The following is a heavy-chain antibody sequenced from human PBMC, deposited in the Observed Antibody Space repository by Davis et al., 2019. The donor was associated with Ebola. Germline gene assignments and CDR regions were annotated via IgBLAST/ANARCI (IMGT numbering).Heavy chain of an antibody. V-gene: IGHV1-2*04. CDR3: ARSPAAATDFYYYYGMDV. D-gene: IGHD6-13*01. CDR1: GYTFTGYY. J-gene: IGHJ6*02. CDR2: INPNSGGT. Sequence: ASVKVSCKASGYTFTGYYMHWVRQAPGQGLEWMGWINPNSGGTNYAQKFQGWVTMTRDTSNSTAYMELSRLRSDDTAVYYCARSPAAATDFYYYYGMDVWGQGTTVTVSS.